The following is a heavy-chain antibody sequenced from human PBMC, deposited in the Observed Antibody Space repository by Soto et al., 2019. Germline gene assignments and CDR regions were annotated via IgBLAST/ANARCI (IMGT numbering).Heavy chain of an antibody. Sequence: GGSLRLSCAASGFTFNNYAMSWVRQAPGKGLEWISAISGSGFNTYYAHSVKGRFTISRDNSKNILSLQLNSLRADDTAVYYCAKESGLSTKKYDSSGYPIDYWGQGTLVTVS. D-gene: IGHD3-22*01. V-gene: IGHV3-23*01. CDR3: AKESGLSTKKYDSSGYPIDY. CDR1: GFTFNNYA. J-gene: IGHJ4*02. CDR2: ISGSGFNT.